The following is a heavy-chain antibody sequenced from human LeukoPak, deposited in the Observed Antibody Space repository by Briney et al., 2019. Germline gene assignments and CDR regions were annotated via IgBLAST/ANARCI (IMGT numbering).Heavy chain of an antibody. Sequence: GGSLRLSCAASGFTFSDYYMSWVRQAPGKGLEWVANIKQDGSEKYYVDSVKGRFTISRDNAKNSLYLQMNSLRAEDTAVYYCARDKIVGATHFDYWGQGTLVTVSS. CDR1: GFTFSDYY. J-gene: IGHJ4*02. D-gene: IGHD1-26*01. V-gene: IGHV3-7*01. CDR2: IKQDGSEK. CDR3: ARDKIVGATHFDY.